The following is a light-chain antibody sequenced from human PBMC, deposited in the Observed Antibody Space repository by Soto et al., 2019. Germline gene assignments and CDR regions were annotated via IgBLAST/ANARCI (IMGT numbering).Light chain of an antibody. V-gene: IGKV3-20*01. CDR1: QSISSSS. CDR3: HHYGDSPPFT. CDR2: GAS. J-gene: IGKJ3*01. Sequence: EIVLTQSPGTLSLSPGERATLSCRASQSISSSSLAWYQQKPGQTPRLLIYGASSRATGIPDRFSGSGSGTDFTLTISRLEPEDFAVYYCHHYGDSPPFTFGPGTKVGIK.